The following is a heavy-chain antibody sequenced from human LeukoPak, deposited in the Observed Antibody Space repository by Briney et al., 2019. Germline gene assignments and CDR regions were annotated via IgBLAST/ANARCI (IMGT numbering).Heavy chain of an antibody. CDR2: IYPGGGST. V-gene: IGHV1-46*01. D-gene: IGHD3-10*01. CDR3: ARDEGYYYGSGITKIKFDY. CDR1: GYTFTSYY. Sequence: ASVKVSCKASGYTFTSYYIHWVRQAPGQGLEWMGIIYPGGGSTSYAQKFQGRVTMTRDMSTSTVYMELSSLRSEDTAVYYCARDEGYYYGSGITKIKFDYWGQGTLVTVSS. J-gene: IGHJ4*02.